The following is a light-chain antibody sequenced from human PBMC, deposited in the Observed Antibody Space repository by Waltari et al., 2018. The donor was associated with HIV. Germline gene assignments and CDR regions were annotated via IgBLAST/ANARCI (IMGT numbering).Light chain of an antibody. V-gene: IGKV3-20*01. J-gene: IGKJ2*01. CDR2: SAS. CDR1: QSVSSRS. Sequence: EIVLTQSPGTLSLSPGDRATLSCRASQSVSSRSLAWYQHKPGQAPRLLIYSASTRATGIPDRFSGSGSGTDFTLTINRLEPEDFAVYNCYQYGDVWYTFGQGTRLEIK. CDR3: YQYGDVWYT.